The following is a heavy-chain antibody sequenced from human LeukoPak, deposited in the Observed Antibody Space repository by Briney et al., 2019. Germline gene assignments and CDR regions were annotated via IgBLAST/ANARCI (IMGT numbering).Heavy chain of an antibody. J-gene: IGHJ4*02. Sequence: PGRSLRLSCAASGFIFSSYAMHWVRQAPGKGPEWVAIIWFDGSNTYYAESVEGRFTIFRDNSKNTLYLQMNSLRAEDTAVYSCARGLGYSYGYGIDYWGQGTLVIASS. D-gene: IGHD5-18*01. CDR3: ARGLGYSYGYGIDY. CDR1: GFIFSSYA. CDR2: IWFDGSNT. V-gene: IGHV3-33*01.